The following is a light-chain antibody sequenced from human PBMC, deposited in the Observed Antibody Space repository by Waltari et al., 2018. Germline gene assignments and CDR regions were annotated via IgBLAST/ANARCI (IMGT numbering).Light chain of an antibody. CDR2: EVT. V-gene: IGLV2-8*01. J-gene: IGLJ2*01. CDR1: TSDVGAYAY. CDR3: TSYTDSSTFVG. Sequence: QSALPHPPSASGSPGQSVAISCTVTTSDVGAYAYIPWYQQHPGKAPKPIIYEVTKRPSGVPDRFSGSKSGNTASLTVSGLQTEDEADYYCTSYTDSSTFVGFGGGTKVTVL.